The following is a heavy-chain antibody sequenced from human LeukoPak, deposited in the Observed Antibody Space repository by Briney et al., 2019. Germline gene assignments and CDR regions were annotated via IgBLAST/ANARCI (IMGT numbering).Heavy chain of an antibody. J-gene: IGHJ5*02. CDR2: IYYSGST. V-gene: IGHV4-31*03. CDR3: AAYGLGSSRCFDP. Sequence: SETLSLTCTVSGGSISSAGYYWTWIRQHPGKGLEWIGYIYYSGSTYYSPSLKSRVTISLDTSKNQFSLNLSSVTAADTAVYYCAAYGLGSSRCFDPWGQGTLVTVSS. D-gene: IGHD3-10*01. CDR1: GGSISSAGYY.